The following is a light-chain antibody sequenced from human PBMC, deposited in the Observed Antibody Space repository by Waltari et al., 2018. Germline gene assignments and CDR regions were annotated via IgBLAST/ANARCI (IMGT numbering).Light chain of an antibody. CDR1: SSDVGGYNH. CDR2: EVT. V-gene: IGLV2-14*01. Sequence: QSALTQPASVSGSPGQSITISCTGTSSDVGGYNHVSWYQQQPGKAPKLLILEVTNLPSGISNLFSGSKSGNTAALTISWLHAEDEGEYYCSSFTTIGTRVVFGGGTKVTVL. CDR3: SSFTTIGTRVV. J-gene: IGLJ2*01.